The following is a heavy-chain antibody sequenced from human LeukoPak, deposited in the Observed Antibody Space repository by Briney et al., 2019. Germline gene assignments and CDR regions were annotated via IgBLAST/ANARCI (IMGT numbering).Heavy chain of an antibody. CDR3: TANFDF. V-gene: IGHV3-33*01. CDR2: IWYDRSNK. CDR1: GFNFSNYG. D-gene: IGHD2-21*02. J-gene: IGHJ4*02. Sequence: GGSLRLSCAVSGFNFSNYGMHWVRQPPGKGLEWVAVIWYDRSNKYYADSVKGRFTISRDNSKDTLYVQMNSLRAEDTAMYYCTANFDFWGQGTLVTVSS.